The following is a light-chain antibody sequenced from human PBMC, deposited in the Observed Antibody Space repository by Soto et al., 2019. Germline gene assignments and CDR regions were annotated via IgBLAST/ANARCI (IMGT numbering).Light chain of an antibody. CDR1: SSDIGSYNL. J-gene: IGLJ2*01. Sequence: QSALTQPASVSGSPGQSITISCTGSSSDIGSYNLVSWYQKEPGKAPKLVIYEAYKRPSGVSARFSGSKSGNTASLTISGLQAEDEADDYCSSYAGSRTYVVFGGGTKVTVL. CDR2: EAY. V-gene: IGLV2-23*01. CDR3: SSYAGSRTYVV.